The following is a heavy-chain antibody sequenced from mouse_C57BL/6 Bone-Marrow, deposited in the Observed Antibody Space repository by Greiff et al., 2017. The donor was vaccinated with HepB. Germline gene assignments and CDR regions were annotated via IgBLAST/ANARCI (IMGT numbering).Heavy chain of an antibody. CDR3: ARLYYSNYVFDY. CDR2: INYDGSST. V-gene: IGHV5-16*01. CDR1: GFTFSDYY. D-gene: IGHD2-5*01. Sequence: EVKVEESEGGLVQPGSSMKLSCTASGFTFSDYYMAWVRQVPEKGLEWVANINYDGSSTYYLDSLKSRFIISRDNAKNMLYLQMSSLKSEDTATYYCARLYYSNYVFDYWGQGTTLTVSS. J-gene: IGHJ2*01.